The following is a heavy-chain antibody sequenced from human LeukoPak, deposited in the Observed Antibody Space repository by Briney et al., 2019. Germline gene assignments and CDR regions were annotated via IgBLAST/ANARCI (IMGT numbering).Heavy chain of an antibody. D-gene: IGHD2-21*02. CDR3: ASSSSYCGGDCYPY. CDR1: GGSISSYY. Sequence: SETLSLTCTVSGGSISSYYWSWIRQPAGKGLEWIGYMYDSGSTNYNPSLKRRVTISADTSKNQFSLKVRSVTAADTAMYYCASSSSYCGGDCYPYWGQGTLVTVSS. J-gene: IGHJ4*02. CDR2: MYDSGST. V-gene: IGHV4-59*01.